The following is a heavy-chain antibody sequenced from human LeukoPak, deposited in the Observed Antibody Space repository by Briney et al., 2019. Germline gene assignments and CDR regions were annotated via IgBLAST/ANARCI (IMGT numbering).Heavy chain of an antibody. D-gene: IGHD3-10*01. V-gene: IGHV1-69*06. CDR2: IIPIFGTA. Sequence: GASVKVSCKASGGTFSSYAISWVRQAPGQGLEWMGGIIPIFGTANYAQKFQGRVTITADKSTSTAYMELSSLRSEDTAVYYCARSLPGDYYGSGSYCSPWFDPWGQGTLVTVSS. CDR1: GGTFSSYA. CDR3: ARSLPGDYYGSGSYCSPWFDP. J-gene: IGHJ5*02.